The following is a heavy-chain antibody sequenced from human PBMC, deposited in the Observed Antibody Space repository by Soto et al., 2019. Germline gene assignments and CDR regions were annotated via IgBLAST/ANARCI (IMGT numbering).Heavy chain of an antibody. CDR2: INPSGGST. CDR1: GYTFTSYY. Sequence: QVQLVQSGAEVKKPGASVKVSCKASGYTFTSYYMHWVRQAPGQGLEWMGIINPSGGSTSYAQKFQGRVTMTRDTSTSTVYMELSSLRSEDTAVYYCAREGGITIFGVAAYYYYGMDGWGQGTTVTVSS. D-gene: IGHD3-3*01. J-gene: IGHJ6*02. CDR3: AREGGITIFGVAAYYYYGMDG. V-gene: IGHV1-46*01.